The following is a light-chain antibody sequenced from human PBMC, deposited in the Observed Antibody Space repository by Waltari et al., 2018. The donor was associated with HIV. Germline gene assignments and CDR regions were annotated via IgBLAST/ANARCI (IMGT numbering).Light chain of an antibody. CDR2: NVR. J-gene: IGLJ1*01. V-gene: IGLV2-11*01. CDR3: SSYAGTYIV. CDR1: SSDVGGYNR. Sequence: QSALTQPASVSGSPGQSITISCTGTSSDVGGYNRVSWYQQSPGKAPKVIIYNVRERPAGVPDRFSGSKSANTASLTISRLQAEDEADYHCSSYAGTYIVFGTGTKVSVL.